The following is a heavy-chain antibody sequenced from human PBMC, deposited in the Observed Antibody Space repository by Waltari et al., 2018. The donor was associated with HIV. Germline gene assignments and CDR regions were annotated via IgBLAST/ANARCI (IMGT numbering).Heavy chain of an antibody. V-gene: IGHV3-11*04. J-gene: IGHJ2*01. Sequence: SGGGSIKPGGSLRLSCVASGFSLSSYRVTWLRQTPGKPLEWVSYMGTTPTARYYEDSVRDRFTVFADKTKQSVYLQISNLQDEDSAVYYCARGLSYFDGKPLPWYLDLWGRGSRVTVAS. CDR3: ARGLSYFDGKPLPWYLDL. D-gene: IGHD3-9*01. CDR1: GFSLSSYR. CDR2: MGTTPTAR.